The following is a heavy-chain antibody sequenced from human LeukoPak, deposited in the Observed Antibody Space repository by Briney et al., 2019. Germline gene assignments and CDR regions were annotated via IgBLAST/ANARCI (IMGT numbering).Heavy chain of an antibody. CDR1: GFTFSGSA. D-gene: IGHD5-24*01. J-gene: IGHJ4*02. V-gene: IGHV3-23*01. CDR2: ISGRGDNT. Sequence: GGSLRLSCAASGFTFSGSAMHWVRQAPGKGLEWVSGISGRGDNTDYADSVKGRFTISRDNSKNTLYLQMNSLRAEDTAVYYCAKSDDYNDRYYFVSWGQGTLVTVSS. CDR3: AKSDDYNDRYYFVS.